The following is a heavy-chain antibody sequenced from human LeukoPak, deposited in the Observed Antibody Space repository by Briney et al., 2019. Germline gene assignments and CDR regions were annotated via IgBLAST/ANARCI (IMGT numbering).Heavy chain of an antibody. V-gene: IGHV1-18*01. CDR1: GYAFINYG. Sequence: ASVKVSCKASGYAFINYGISWVRQAPGQGLEWMGWISAYNGNTNYAQKLQGRVTLTTDSSTSTAYMELRSLRSDDTAVYYCARDGVGLWSSLKLYFYFYYMDVWGKGTTVTVSS. CDR3: ARDGVGLWSSLKLYFYFYYMDV. D-gene: IGHD3-3*01. CDR2: ISAYNGNT. J-gene: IGHJ6*03.